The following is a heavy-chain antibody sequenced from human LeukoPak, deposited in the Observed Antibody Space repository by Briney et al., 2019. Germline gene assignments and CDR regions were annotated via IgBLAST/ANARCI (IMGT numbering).Heavy chain of an antibody. J-gene: IGHJ4*02. CDR1: GGSFSVYY. CDR2: INHSGST. D-gene: IGHD1-7*01. V-gene: IGHV4-34*01. CDR3: ASVDPISGELYY. Sequence: SETLSLTCAVYGGSFSVYYWSWIRQPPGKGLEWIGEINHSGSTNYNPSLKSRVTISVDTSKNQFSLKLSSVTAADTAVYYCASVDPISGELYYWGQGTLVTVSS.